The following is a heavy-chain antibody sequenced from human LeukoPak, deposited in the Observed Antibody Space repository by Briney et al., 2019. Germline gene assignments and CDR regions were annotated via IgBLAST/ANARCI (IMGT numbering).Heavy chain of an antibody. V-gene: IGHV1-18*01. CDR3: ATDIPGYSSSWYTYFQH. D-gene: IGHD6-13*01. Sequence: GASVKVSCKASGYTFTSYGISWVRQAPGQGLEWMGWISAYNGNTNYAQKLQGRVTITTDESTSTAYMELSSLRSEDTAVYYCATDIPGYSSSWYTYFQHWGQGTLVTVSS. CDR2: ISAYNGNT. J-gene: IGHJ1*01. CDR1: GYTFTSYG.